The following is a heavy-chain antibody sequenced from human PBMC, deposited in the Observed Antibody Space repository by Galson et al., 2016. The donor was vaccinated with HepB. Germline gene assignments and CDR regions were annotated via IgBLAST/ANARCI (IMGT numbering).Heavy chain of an antibody. V-gene: IGHV3-33*01. CDR1: GFTFSSYG. Sequence: SLRLXCAASGFTFSSYGMHWVRQAPGKGLEWVAVIWYDGSNKYYADSVKGRFTISRDNSKNTLYVQMNRRRAEDTAVYYCARDDFGDSIDYWGQGTLVTVSS. J-gene: IGHJ4*02. CDR2: IWYDGSNK. CDR3: ARDDFGDSIDY. D-gene: IGHD4-17*01.